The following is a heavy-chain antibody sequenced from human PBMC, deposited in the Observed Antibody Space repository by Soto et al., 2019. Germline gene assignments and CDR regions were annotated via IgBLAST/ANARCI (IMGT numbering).Heavy chain of an antibody. CDR1: GFSLSNARMG. J-gene: IGHJ5*02. CDR2: IFSNDEK. D-gene: IGHD4-17*01. Sequence: QVTLKESGPVLVKPTETLTLTCTVSGFSLSNARMGVSWIRQPPGKALEWLAHIFSNDEKSYSTSLKSRLTSSQDTSKSQLVLTMTNMDPVDTATYYCARVPTVVTGGALWFDPWGQGTLVTVSS. V-gene: IGHV2-26*01. CDR3: ARVPTVVTGGALWFDP.